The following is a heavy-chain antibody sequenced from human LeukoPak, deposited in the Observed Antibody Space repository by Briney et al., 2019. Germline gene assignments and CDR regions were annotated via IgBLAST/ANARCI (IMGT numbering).Heavy chain of an antibody. CDR1: GGTFSSYA. J-gene: IGHJ5*02. Sequence: SVKVSCKASGGTFSSYAISWVRQAPGQGLEWMGRIIPILGIANYAQKFQGRVTITADKSTSTAYMELSSLRSEDTAVYYCARELRRSIAARPAWFDPWGQGTLVTVSS. V-gene: IGHV1-69*04. CDR2: IIPILGIA. D-gene: IGHD6-6*01. CDR3: ARELRRSIAARPAWFDP.